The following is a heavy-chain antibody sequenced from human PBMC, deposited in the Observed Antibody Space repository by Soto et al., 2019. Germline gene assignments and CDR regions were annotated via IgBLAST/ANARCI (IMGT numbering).Heavy chain of an antibody. J-gene: IGHJ5*01. V-gene: IGHV4-34*01. D-gene: IGHD2-15*01. CDR3: ATVVIPGTRHTDFDS. CDR2: INHSGST. CDR1: GGSFSGYY. Sequence: SETLSLTCAVYGGSFSGYYWSWIRQPPGKGLEWIGEINHSGSTNYNPSLKSRVTISVDTSKNQFSLNLTSVTATDTAVYYCATVVIPGTRHTDFDSRGQGVSVTASS.